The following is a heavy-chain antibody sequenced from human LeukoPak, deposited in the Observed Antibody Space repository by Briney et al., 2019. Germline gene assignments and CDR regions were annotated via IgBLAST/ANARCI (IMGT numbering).Heavy chain of an antibody. CDR2: IYYSGST. Sequence: SSETLSLTCTVSGGSVSSYYWSWIRQPPGKGLEWIGYIYYSGSTNYNPSLKSRVTISVDTSKNQFSLKLSSVTAADTAVYYCARLLDYDFWSGYFKPNWFDPWGQGTLVTASS. D-gene: IGHD3-3*01. V-gene: IGHV4-59*08. CDR3: ARLLDYDFWSGYFKPNWFDP. CDR1: GGSVSSYY. J-gene: IGHJ5*02.